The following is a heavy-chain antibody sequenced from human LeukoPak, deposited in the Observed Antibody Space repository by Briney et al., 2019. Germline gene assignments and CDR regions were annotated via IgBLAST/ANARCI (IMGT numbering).Heavy chain of an antibody. CDR3: ASRFNSGSYFYY. V-gene: IGHV4-34*01. D-gene: IGHD1-26*01. Sequence: SETLSLTCAVYGGSFSGYYWSWIRQPLGKGLEWIGEINHSGSTNYNPSLKSRVTISVDTSKNQFSLKLSSVTAADTAVYYCASRFNSGSYFYYWGQGTLVTVSS. CDR2: INHSGST. J-gene: IGHJ4*02. CDR1: GGSFSGYY.